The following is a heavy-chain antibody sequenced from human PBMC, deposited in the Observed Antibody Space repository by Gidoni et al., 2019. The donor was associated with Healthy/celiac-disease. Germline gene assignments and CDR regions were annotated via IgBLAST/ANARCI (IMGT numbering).Heavy chain of an antibody. Sequence: QVQLVQSGAEVTKPGSSVKVSCKASVGTFSSYAISWVRQAPGQGLEWMGGIIPIVGTANYAQKCQGRVTITADESTSTAYMELSSLRAEDTAVYYCASDEDPKFTTGTRVYWGQGTLVTVSS. D-gene: IGHD1-1*01. CDR1: VGTFSSYA. CDR2: IIPIVGTA. CDR3: ASDEDPKFTTGTRVY. J-gene: IGHJ4*02. V-gene: IGHV1-69*01.